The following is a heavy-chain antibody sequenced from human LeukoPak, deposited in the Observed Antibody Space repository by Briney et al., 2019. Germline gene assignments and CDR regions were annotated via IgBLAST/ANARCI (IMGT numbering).Heavy chain of an antibody. V-gene: IGHV6-1*01. J-gene: IGHJ3*02. CDR1: GDSISNNSAA. CDR3: ARVAPRSNNWKGGIEI. Sequence: SQTLSLTCAISGDSISNNSAAWNWIRQSTSRGLEWLGRTYYRTNWYNDYAESVKSRIIIKPDTSKNQFSLQLNAVSPEDTAMYYCARVAPRSNNWKGGIEIWGQGTMVTVSS. CDR2: TYYRTNWYN. D-gene: IGHD1-1*01.